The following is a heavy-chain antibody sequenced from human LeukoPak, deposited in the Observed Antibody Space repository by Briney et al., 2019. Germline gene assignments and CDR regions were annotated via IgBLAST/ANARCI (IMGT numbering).Heavy chain of an antibody. CDR2: MKEDGRDT. V-gene: IGHV3-7*03. Sequence: GGSLRLSCAASGFTLNSHWMSWVRQAPGKGLEWVANMKEDGRDTYYVDSVKGRFTISRDNAKNSLNLQMNSLRAEDTAMYYCATSAGYWGQGTLVTVSS. CDR1: GFTLNSHW. CDR3: ATSAGY. J-gene: IGHJ4*02.